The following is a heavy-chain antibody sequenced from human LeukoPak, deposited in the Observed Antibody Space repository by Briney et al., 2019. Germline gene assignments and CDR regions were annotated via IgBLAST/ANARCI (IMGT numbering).Heavy chain of an antibody. V-gene: IGHV4-39*07. Sequence: SETLSLTCTVSGGSISSSSYYWGWIRQPPGKGLEWIGSIYYSGSTYYNPSLKSRVTISVDTSKNQFSLKLSSVTAADTAVYYCARRGDYGDYVARFRWFDPWGQGTLVTVSS. J-gene: IGHJ5*02. CDR1: GGSISSSSYY. D-gene: IGHD4-17*01. CDR3: ARRGDYGDYVARFRWFDP. CDR2: IYYSGST.